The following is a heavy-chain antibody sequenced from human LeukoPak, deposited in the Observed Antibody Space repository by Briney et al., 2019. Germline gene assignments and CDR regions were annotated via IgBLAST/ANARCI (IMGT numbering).Heavy chain of an antibody. V-gene: IGHV1-24*01. CDR3: ATSGKVVVVPAASYYYYGMDV. CDR1: GYTLTELS. Sequence: ASVKVSCKVSGYTLTELSMHWVRQAPGKGLEWMGGFDPEDGETIYAQKFQGRVTMTEDTSTDTAYMEPSSLRSEDTAVYYCATSGKVVVVPAASYYYYGMDVWGQGTTVTVSS. J-gene: IGHJ6*02. CDR2: FDPEDGET. D-gene: IGHD2-2*01.